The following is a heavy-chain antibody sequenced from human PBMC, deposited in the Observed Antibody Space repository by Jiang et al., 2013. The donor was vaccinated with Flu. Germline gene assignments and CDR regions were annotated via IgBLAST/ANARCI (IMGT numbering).Heavy chain of an antibody. Sequence: SQTLSLTCAISGDSVSSNSAAWNWIRQSPSRGLEWLGRTYYRSKWYNDYAVSVKSRITINPDTSKNQYSLQLNSVTPEDTAVYYCARDRRDGYNLGGWFDPWGQGTLVTVSS. CDR1: GDSVSSNSAA. CDR2: TYYRSKWYN. V-gene: IGHV6-1*01. J-gene: IGHJ5*02. D-gene: IGHD5-24*01. CDR3: ARDRRDGYNLGGWFDP.